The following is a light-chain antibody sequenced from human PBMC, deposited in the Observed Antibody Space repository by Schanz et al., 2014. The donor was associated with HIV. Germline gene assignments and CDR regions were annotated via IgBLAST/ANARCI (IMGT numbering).Light chain of an antibody. CDR2: QAS. J-gene: IGKJ2*01. Sequence: IQMTQSPSTVSTSVGDRVTITCRASQTIGRLLAWYQQKPGRAPKLLIYQASILETGVPSRFSGSGSGTSFALSITSLQPDDFATYYCQQCVTYPYTVGQGTKLDIK. CDR1: QTIGRL. CDR3: QQCVTYPYT. V-gene: IGKV1-5*03.